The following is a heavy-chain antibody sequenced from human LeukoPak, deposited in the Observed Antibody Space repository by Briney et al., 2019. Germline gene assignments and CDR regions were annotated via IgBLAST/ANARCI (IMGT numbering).Heavy chain of an antibody. D-gene: IGHD2-21*02. Sequence: ASVKVSCKVSGYTLTELSMHWVRQAPGKGLEWMGGFDPEDGETIYAQKFQGRVTMTRDTSISTAYMELSRLRSDDTAVYYCASLGVTGGFDYWGQGTLVTVSS. CDR2: FDPEDGET. V-gene: IGHV1-24*01. J-gene: IGHJ4*02. CDR1: GYTLTELS. CDR3: ASLGVTGGFDY.